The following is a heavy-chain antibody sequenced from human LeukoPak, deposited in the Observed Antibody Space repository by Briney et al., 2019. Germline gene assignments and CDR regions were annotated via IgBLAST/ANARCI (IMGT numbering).Heavy chain of an antibody. D-gene: IGHD6-6*01. CDR2: IIPIFGTA. CDR1: GGTFSSYA. V-gene: IGHV1-69*13. CDR3: AGGGSEQLVRGDYYYGMDV. J-gene: IGHJ6*02. Sequence: SVKVSCKASGGTFSSYAISWVRQAPGQGLEWMGGIIPIFGTANYAQKFQGRVTITADESTSTAYMELSSLRSEDTAVYYCAGGGSEQLVRGDYYYGMDVWGQGTTVTVSS.